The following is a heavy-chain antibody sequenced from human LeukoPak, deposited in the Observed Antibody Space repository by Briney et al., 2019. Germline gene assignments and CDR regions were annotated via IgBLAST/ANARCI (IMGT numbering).Heavy chain of an antibody. Sequence: GGSLRLSCAPSRFTLSSYAISWVRQAPRKGLEWVSSISGSGGSTYYADSVKGRFTISRDNSKNTLYLQMNSLRAEDTAVYYCAKEPSDYWGQGTLVTVSS. J-gene: IGHJ4*02. CDR3: AKEPSDY. CDR2: ISGSGGST. CDR1: RFTLSSYA. V-gene: IGHV3-23*01.